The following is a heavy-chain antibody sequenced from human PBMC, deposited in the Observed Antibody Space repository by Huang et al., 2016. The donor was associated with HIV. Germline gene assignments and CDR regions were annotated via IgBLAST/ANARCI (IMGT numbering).Heavy chain of an antibody. CDR2: IYYSGST. V-gene: IGHV4-39*02. Sequence: QLQLQESGPGLVKPSETLSLTCTVSGGSIRSDNYYWGWIRQPPGKGLGGIGSIYYSGSTYYNPSLKRRVTITVDTAKNHFSLRMRSVTAADTAVYYCARLPGSITMIRGVITDPYWGQGTLVTVSS. CDR3: ARLPGSITMIRGVITDPY. J-gene: IGHJ4*02. CDR1: GGSIRSDNYY. D-gene: IGHD3-10*01.